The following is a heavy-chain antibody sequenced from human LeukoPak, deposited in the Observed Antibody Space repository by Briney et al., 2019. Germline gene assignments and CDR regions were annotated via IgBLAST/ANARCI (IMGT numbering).Heavy chain of an antibody. CDR3: ASMGVDTTMVTPEYFQH. CDR1: GGSISSSSYY. J-gene: IGHJ1*01. CDR2: IYYSGST. Sequence: SETLSLTCTVSGGSISSSSYYWGWIRQPPGKGLEWIGTIYYSGSTYYNPSLKSRVTISVDTSKKQFSLKLSSVTAADMAVYYCASMGVDTTMVTPEYFQHWGQGTLVTVSS. D-gene: IGHD5-18*01. V-gene: IGHV4-39*01.